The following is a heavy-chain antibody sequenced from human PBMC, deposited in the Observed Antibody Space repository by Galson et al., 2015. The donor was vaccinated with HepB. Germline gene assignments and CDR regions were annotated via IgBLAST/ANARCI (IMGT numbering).Heavy chain of an antibody. J-gene: IGHJ3*02. CDR3: ARAYYYGLGGAFDI. CDR1: GFTFSDYT. D-gene: IGHD3-10*01. Sequence: SLRLSCAASGFTFSDYTYNWVRQAPGKGLEWVSSISSNSNYIYYVDSVKGRFTISRDNAKNSLYLQMNSLRAEDTAVYYCARAYYYGLGGAFDIWGQGTMVTVSS. CDR2: ISSNSNYI. V-gene: IGHV3-21*04.